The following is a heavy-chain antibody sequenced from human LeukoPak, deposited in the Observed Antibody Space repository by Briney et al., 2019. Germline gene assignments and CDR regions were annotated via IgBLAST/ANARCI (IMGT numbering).Heavy chain of an antibody. Sequence: SETLSLTCIVSGGSISTAYWNWVRQSPGKGLEWIGYVHYSGGYNYPPSLQSRVTLSLDTTKTQFSMKLTSVTAADTAVYYCARRASMTLSGEDNWFDSWGQGSLVTVSS. D-gene: IGHD7-27*01. CDR1: GGSISTAY. CDR3: ARRASMTLSGEDNWFDS. V-gene: IGHV4-59*08. J-gene: IGHJ5*01. CDR2: VHYSGGY.